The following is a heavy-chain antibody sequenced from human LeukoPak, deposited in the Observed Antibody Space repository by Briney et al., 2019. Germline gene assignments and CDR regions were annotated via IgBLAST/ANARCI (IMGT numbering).Heavy chain of an antibody. CDR2: ISGLSGRT. J-gene: IGHJ4*02. V-gene: IGHV3-23*01. CDR3: AKAPGGIVGY. D-gene: IGHD3-16*01. CDR1: GFSFSSYG. Sequence: PGGSLRLSCATSGFSFSSYGMSWVRQAPGKGLEWVSSISGLSGRTYYADSVKGRVTISRDNSKNALSLQMNSLRAEDTAVYYCAKAPGGIVGYWGQGTLVTVSS.